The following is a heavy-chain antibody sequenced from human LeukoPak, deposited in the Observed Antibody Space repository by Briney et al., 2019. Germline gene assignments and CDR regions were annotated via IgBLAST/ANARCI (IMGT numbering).Heavy chain of an antibody. CDR1: GYTFTGYY. CDR2: INPNSGGT. Sequence: ASVKISCKASGYTFTGYYMHWVRQAPGQGLEWMGWINPNSGGTNYAQKFQGRVTMTRDTSISTAYMELSRLRSDDTAVYYCAREPSAGSYSDYWGQGTLVTVSS. CDR3: AREPSAGSYSDY. V-gene: IGHV1-2*02. J-gene: IGHJ4*02. D-gene: IGHD1-26*01.